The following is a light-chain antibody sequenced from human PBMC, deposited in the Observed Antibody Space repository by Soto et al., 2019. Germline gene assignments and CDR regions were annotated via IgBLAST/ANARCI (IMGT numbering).Light chain of an antibody. CDR1: QSVSSSY. Sequence: EILLTQSPGTLSLSPGERATLSCRASQSVSSSYLAWYQQKPGQAPRLLIYGASSRATGIPDRFSGSGSGTDFTLTISRLEPEDFAVYYCQQYGSSPPKVTFGQGTRLEMK. CDR2: GAS. J-gene: IGKJ5*01. CDR3: QQYGSSPPKVT. V-gene: IGKV3-20*01.